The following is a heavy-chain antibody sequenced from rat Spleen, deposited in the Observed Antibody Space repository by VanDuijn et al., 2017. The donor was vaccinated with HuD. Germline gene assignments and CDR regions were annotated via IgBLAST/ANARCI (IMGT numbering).Heavy chain of an antibody. CDR2: ISYGGSNT. D-gene: IGHD1-4*01. Sequence: EVQLVESGGGLVQPGRSLKLSCAASGFTFSDYNMAWVRQAPKKGLEWVATISYGGSNTYSRDSVKGRFTISRDNAKSTLYLQMDSLRSEDTATYYCARQGSARGYWGQGVMVTVSS. V-gene: IGHV5-7*01. CDR1: GFTFSDYN. CDR3: ARQGSARGY. J-gene: IGHJ2*01.